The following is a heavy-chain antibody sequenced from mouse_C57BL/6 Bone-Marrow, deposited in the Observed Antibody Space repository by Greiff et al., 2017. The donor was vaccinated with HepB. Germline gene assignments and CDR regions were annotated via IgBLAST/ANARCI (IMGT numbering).Heavy chain of an antibody. CDR2: IYPRSGNT. V-gene: IGHV1-81*01. Sequence: VHLVESGAELARPGASVKLSCKASGYTFPSYGISWVKQRTGQGLEWIGEIYPRSGNTYYNEKFKGKATLTADKSSSTAYMELRSLTSEDSAVYFCALSSSYAMDYWGQGTSVTVSS. CDR1: GYTFPSYG. CDR3: ALSSSYAMDY. J-gene: IGHJ4*01. D-gene: IGHD1-1*01.